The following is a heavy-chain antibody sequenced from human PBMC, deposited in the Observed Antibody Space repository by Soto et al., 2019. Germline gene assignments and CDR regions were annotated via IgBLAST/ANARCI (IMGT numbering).Heavy chain of an antibody. Sequence: SVKVSCKASGGTFSSYAISWVRQAPGQGLEWMGGIIPIFGTANYAQKFQGRVTITADESTSTAYMELRSLRSEDTAVYYCARVLHYYGSGSLYGMDVWGQGTTVTVSS. J-gene: IGHJ6*02. CDR2: IIPIFGTA. D-gene: IGHD3-10*01. V-gene: IGHV1-69*13. CDR3: ARVLHYYGSGSLYGMDV. CDR1: GGTFSSYA.